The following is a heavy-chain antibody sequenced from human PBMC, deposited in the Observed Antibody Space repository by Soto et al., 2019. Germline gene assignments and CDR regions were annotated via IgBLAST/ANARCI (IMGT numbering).Heavy chain of an antibody. Sequence: QVHLVQSGAEVKKPGASVKVSCKGSGYAFTTYAITWVRQAPGQGLEWMGWISAHNGNTNYAQKIEGRVTVTRDTSTSTAHMELRSLRSDDTAVYDWARGRYGDYWGQGALVNVSS. J-gene: IGHJ4*02. CDR1: GYAFTTYA. CDR2: ISAHNGNT. D-gene: IGHD1-1*01. CDR3: ARGRYGDY. V-gene: IGHV1-18*01.